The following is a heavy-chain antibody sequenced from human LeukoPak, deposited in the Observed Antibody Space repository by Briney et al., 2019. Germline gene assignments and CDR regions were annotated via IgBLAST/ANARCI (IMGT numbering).Heavy chain of an antibody. Sequence: GGSLRLSCAASGFTVSSNYMSWVRQAPGKGLEWVSVIYSGGSTYYADSVKGRFTISRDNSKNTLYLQMNSLRAEDTAVYYCARGHNSGWYVWGYWGQGTLVTVSS. CDR1: GFTVSSNY. CDR3: ARGHNSGWYVWGY. CDR2: IYSGGST. D-gene: IGHD6-19*01. J-gene: IGHJ4*02. V-gene: IGHV3-66*01.